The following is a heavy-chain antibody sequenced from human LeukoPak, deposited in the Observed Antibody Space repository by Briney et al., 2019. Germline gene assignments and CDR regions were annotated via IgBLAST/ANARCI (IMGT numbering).Heavy chain of an antibody. V-gene: IGHV4-39*01. J-gene: IGHJ5*02. D-gene: IGHD6-13*01. CDR3: ASAPRQQLVQGWFDP. CDR2: ICYSGST. CDR1: GGSFSGYY. Sequence: PSETLSLTCAVYGGSFSGYYWGWIRQPPGKGLEWIGSICYSGSTYYNPSLKSRVTISVDTSKNQFSLKLSSVTAADTAVYYCASAPRQQLVQGWFDPWGQGTLVTVSS.